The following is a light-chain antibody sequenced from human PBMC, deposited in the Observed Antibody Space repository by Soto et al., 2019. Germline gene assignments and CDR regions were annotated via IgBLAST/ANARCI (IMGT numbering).Light chain of an antibody. V-gene: IGKV1-5*01. CDR3: QQYHSFSWT. J-gene: IGKJ1*01. CDR2: DAS. CDR1: QSIDNW. Sequence: QMTQTPSTVSASVGDKVTITCRASQSIDNWLAWYQKKPGQVPKRLIYDASNSQSGGFSGSGFGTDFNLTIVSLRPDDFAPYYCQQYHSFSWTFGRGTEVEGK.